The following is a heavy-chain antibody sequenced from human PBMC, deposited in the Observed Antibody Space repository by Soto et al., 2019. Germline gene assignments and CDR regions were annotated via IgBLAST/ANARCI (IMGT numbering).Heavy chain of an antibody. D-gene: IGHD5-18*01. V-gene: IGHV1-69*13. CDR2: IIPIFGTA. CDR1: GGTFSSYA. CDR3: ARIRGYSYGDYYYGMDV. J-gene: IGHJ6*02. Sequence: AASVKVSCKASGGTFSSYAISWVRQAPGQGLEWMGGIIPIFGTANYAQKFQGRVTITADESTSTAYMELSSLRSEDTAVYYCARIRGYSYGDYYYGMDVWGQGTTVTVSS.